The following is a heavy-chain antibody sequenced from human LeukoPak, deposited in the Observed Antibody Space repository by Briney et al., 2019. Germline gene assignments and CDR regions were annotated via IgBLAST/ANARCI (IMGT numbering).Heavy chain of an antibody. CDR1: GFTFSSYS. D-gene: IGHD1-26*01. CDR3: ARGTAYYVNDY. V-gene: IGHV3-48*01. CDR2: ITSSGSTI. J-gene: IGHJ4*02. Sequence: GGFLRLSCAASGFTFSSYSMNWVRQAPGKGLEWVSYITSSGSTIQYADSAKGRFTVSRDNAKNSLYLQMNSLRAEDTAVYYCARGTAYYVNDYWGQGALVTVSS.